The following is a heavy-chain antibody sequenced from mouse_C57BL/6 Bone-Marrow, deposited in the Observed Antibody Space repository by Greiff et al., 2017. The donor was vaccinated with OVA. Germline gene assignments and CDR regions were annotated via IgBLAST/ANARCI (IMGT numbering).Heavy chain of an antibody. CDR3: ARHGSSLDY. CDR1: GFTFSSYG. D-gene: IGHD1-1*01. Sequence: EVHLVESGGDLVNPGGSLKLSCAASGFTFSSYGMSWVRQTPDKRLEWVATISSGGSYTYYPDSVKGRFTISRDNAKNTLYLQMSSLKSEDTAMYYCARHGSSLDYWGQGTTLTVSS. J-gene: IGHJ2*01. V-gene: IGHV5-6*01. CDR2: ISSGGSYT.